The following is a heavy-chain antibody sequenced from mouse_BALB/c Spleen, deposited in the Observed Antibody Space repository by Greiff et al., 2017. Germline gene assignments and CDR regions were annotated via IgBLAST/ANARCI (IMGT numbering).Heavy chain of an antibody. Sequence: VMLVESGPGLVAPSQSLSITCTVSGFSLTSYGVHWVRQPPGKGLEWLGVIWAGGSTNYNSALMSRLSISKDNSKSQVFLKMNSLQTDDTAMYYCARDRDTTVPAWFAYWGQGTLVTVSA. J-gene: IGHJ3*01. CDR3: ARDRDTTVPAWFAY. D-gene: IGHD1-1*01. V-gene: IGHV2-9*02. CDR2: IWAGGST. CDR1: GFSLTSYG.